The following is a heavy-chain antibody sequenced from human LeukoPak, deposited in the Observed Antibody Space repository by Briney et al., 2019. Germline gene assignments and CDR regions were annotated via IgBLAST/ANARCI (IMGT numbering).Heavy chain of an antibody. J-gene: IGHJ4*02. CDR2: IYSSTST. CDR1: GFTVSSTY. CDR3: ARGYCTSTSCPWSFDY. Sequence: PGGSLRLSRAASGFTVSSTYMAWVRQAPGKGLGGGSIIYSSTSTYYADSVKGRFTLSRDNSKNTLFLQMNSLRAEDTAVYFCARGYCTSTSCPWSFDYWGQGTLVTVSS. D-gene: IGHD2-2*01. V-gene: IGHV3-53*01.